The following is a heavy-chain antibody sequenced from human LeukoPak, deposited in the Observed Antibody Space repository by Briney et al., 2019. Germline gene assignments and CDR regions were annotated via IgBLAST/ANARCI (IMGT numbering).Heavy chain of an antibody. V-gene: IGHV4-38-2*02. D-gene: IGHD3-22*01. J-gene: IGHJ4*02. Sequence: PSETLSLTCTVSGYSLSSGYYWGWIRQPPGKGLEWIGSIYHSGSTYYNPSLKSRVTISVDTSKNQFSLKLSSVTAADTAVYYCARSDDSSGYYPLGYWGQGTLVTVSS. CDR1: GYSLSSGYY. CDR3: ARSDDSSGYYPLGY. CDR2: IYHSGST.